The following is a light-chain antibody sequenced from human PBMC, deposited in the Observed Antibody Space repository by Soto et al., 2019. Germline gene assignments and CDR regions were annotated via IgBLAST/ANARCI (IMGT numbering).Light chain of an antibody. Sequence: SYDLTQISSVSLAPGQTARISCGGNNIGSKSVHWYQQKPGQAPVVVVYDDSDRPSGIPERFSGSNSGNTATLTISRVEAGDEADYYCQVWDDNSDHHVFGTGTKVTVL. CDR2: DDS. CDR3: QVWDDNSDHHV. CDR1: NIGSKS. J-gene: IGLJ1*01. V-gene: IGLV3-21*02.